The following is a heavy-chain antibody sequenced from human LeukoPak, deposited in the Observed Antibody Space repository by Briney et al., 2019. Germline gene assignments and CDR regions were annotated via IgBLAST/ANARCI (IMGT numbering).Heavy chain of an antibody. V-gene: IGHV3-23*01. CDR2: ISNSGGST. D-gene: IGHD3-3*01. J-gene: IGHJ4*02. CDR1: GFTFSSYA. CDR3: AKEEILHGFWSGFDY. Sequence: GGSQRLSCAASGFTFSSYAMSWVRQAPGKGLEWVSTISNSGGSTYYADSVKGRFTISRDNSKNTLYLQMNSLRAEDTAVYYCAKEEILHGFWSGFDYWGQGTLVTVSS.